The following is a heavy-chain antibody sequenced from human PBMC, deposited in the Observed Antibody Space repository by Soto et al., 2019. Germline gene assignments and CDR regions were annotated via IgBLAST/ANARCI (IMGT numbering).Heavy chain of an antibody. J-gene: IGHJ3*01. D-gene: IGHD3-10*02. CDR3: ARSPLSYDYVRQTWHEVGDSFDV. CDR1: NSSLGAFH. Sequence: QVHLEQWGAGLLKPSETLSLTCAIYNSSLGAFHWTWIRQPPGKGLEWIGELIHGGSTNYNPSLKSRVTFSLDTSKSQFSLHVMSVTAADTAVYYCARSPLSYDYVRQTWHEVGDSFDVWGRGTSVTVSS. CDR2: LIHGGST. V-gene: IGHV4-34*02.